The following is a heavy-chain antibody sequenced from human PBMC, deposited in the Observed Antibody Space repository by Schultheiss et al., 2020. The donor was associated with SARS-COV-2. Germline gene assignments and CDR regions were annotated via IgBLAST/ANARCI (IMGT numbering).Heavy chain of an antibody. D-gene: IGHD4-23*01. CDR3: ARGGNSGDAFDI. V-gene: IGHV4-39*07. CDR1: GGSISSSSYY. Sequence: SETLSLTCTVSGGSISSSSYYWGWIRQPPGKGLEWIGEINHSGSTNYNPSLKSRVTISVDTSKNQFSLKLSSVTAADTAVYYCARGGNSGDAFDIWGQGTMVTVSS. J-gene: IGHJ3*02. CDR2: INHSGST.